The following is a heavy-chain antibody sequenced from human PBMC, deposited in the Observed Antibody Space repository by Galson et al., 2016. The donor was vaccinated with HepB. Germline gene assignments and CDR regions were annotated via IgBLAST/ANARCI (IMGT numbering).Heavy chain of an antibody. J-gene: IGHJ6*03. CDR1: GGTSNMYA. Sequence: SVKVSCKASGGTSNMYAISWVRQAPGQGLEWMGGISHIFGTTEYAQEFQGRVTITADESTSTGYMEISSLRPEDTAVYYCATVRRGTSSSGQFYYFYMDVWRIGTTVTVSS. V-gene: IGHV1-69*13. D-gene: IGHD6-6*01. CDR3: ATVRRGTSSSGQFYYFYMDV. CDR2: ISHIFGTT.